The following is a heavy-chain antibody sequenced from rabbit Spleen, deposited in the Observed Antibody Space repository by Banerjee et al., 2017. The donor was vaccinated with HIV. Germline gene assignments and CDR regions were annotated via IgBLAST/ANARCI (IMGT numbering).Heavy chain of an antibody. J-gene: IGHJ4*01. CDR1: GFSFSSTYW. Sequence: QSLEESGGDLVKPGASLTLTCTASGFSFSSTYWICWVRQAPGMGLECTACIYADSSGSTYYANWAKGRFTISKTSSTTVTLQMTSLTVADTATYFCARFYAGYGDFGYAEMWGPGTLVTVS. V-gene: IGHV1S40*01. D-gene: IGHD7-1*01. CDR2: IYADSSGST. CDR3: ARFYAGYGDFGYAEM.